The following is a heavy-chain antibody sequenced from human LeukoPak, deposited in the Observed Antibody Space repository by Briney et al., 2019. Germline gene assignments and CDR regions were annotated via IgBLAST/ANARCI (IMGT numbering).Heavy chain of an antibody. CDR3: ARGDPSDFWSGSLYYFDY. CDR1: GYSISSGYY. V-gene: IGHV4-38-2*02. CDR2: IYHSGRT. J-gene: IGHJ4*02. D-gene: IGHD3-3*01. Sequence: SETLSLTCTVSGYSISSGYYWGWIRQPPGKGLEWIGRIYHSGRTYYNPSLKSRVTISVDTSKNQFSLKLSSVTAADTAVYYCARGDPSDFWSGSLYYFDYWGQGTLVTVSS.